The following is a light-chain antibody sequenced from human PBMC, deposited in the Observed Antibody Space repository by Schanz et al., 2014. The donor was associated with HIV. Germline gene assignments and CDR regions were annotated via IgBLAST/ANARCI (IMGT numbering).Light chain of an antibody. CDR1: SSDVGGYNY. Sequence: QSALTQPRSVSGSPGQSVTISCTGTSSDVGGYNYVSWYQQHPGKAPKLMIYDVSKRPSGVPDRFSGSKFGNTASLTISGLQAEDEADYYCCSYAGSYLWVFGGGTKLTVL. CDR3: CSYAGSYLWV. CDR2: DVS. J-gene: IGLJ3*02. V-gene: IGLV2-11*01.